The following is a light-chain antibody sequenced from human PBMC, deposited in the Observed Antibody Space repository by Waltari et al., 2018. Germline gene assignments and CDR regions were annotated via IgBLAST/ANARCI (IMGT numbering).Light chain of an antibody. Sequence: IQMTQSPSTLSASVGDRVTITCRASQNVGHSLAWHQQKPGKAPKLLIYSASSLENEVPSRFSGSGSGTEFTLTISSLQPDDLATYYCQQYEGYSTFGQGTKVEIK. CDR1: QNVGHS. J-gene: IGKJ2*01. CDR2: SAS. CDR3: QQYEGYST. V-gene: IGKV1-5*03.